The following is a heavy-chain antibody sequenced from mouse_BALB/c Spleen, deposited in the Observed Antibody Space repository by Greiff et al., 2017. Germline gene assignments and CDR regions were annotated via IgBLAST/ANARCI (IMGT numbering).Heavy chain of an antibody. V-gene: IGHV14-4*02. CDR2: IDPENGDT. J-gene: IGHJ3*01. Sequence: EVQLQQSGAELVRSGASVKLSCTASGFNIKDYYMHLVKQRPEQGLEWIGWIDPENGDTEYAPKFQGKATMTADTSSNTAYLQLSSLTSEDTAVYYCNDGYGSLAWFAYWGQGTLVTVSA. CDR1: GFNIKDYY. CDR3: NDGYGSLAWFAY. D-gene: IGHD1-1*01.